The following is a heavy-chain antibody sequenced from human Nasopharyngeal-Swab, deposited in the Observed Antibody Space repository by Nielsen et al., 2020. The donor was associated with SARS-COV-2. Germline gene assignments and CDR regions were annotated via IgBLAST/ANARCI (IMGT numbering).Heavy chain of an antibody. J-gene: IGHJ6*03. V-gene: IGHV4-39*01. CDR2: IYYSGST. CDR3: ATYGYGSYYYYYMDV. CDR1: GGSISSSSYY. D-gene: IGHD5-18*01. Sequence: SETLSLTCTVSGGSISSSSYYWGWIRQPPGKGLEWIGSIYYSGSTYYNPSLKSRVTISVDTSKNQCSLKLSSVTAADTAVYYCATYGYGSYYYYYMDVWGKGTTVTVSS.